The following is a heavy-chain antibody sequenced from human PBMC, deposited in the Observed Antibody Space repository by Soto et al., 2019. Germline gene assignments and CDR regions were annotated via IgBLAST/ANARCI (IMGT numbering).Heavy chain of an antibody. D-gene: IGHD3-9*01. Sequence: SETLSLTCTVSGGSISSYYWSWIRQPPGKGLEWIGYIYYSGSTNYNPSLKSRVTISVDTSKNQFSLKLSSVTAADTAVYYCARHNTILSWVNVWGQGTTVTVSS. J-gene: IGHJ6*02. CDR1: GGSISSYY. V-gene: IGHV4-59*08. CDR3: ARHNTILSWVNV. CDR2: IYYSGST.